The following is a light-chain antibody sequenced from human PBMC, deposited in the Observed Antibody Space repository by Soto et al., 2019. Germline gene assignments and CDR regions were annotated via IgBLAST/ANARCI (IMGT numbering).Light chain of an antibody. J-gene: IGKJ5*01. Sequence: ENVVTQSPGTLSLSPGEGATLSCRASQSISNNFAWFQQKPGQAPRLLIYGASTRAAGIPDRFSGSGSGTDFTLTISSLEPEDFAVYYCQQYGKLPITFGQGTRLEI. CDR3: QQYGKLPIT. CDR1: QSISNN. V-gene: IGKV3-20*01. CDR2: GAS.